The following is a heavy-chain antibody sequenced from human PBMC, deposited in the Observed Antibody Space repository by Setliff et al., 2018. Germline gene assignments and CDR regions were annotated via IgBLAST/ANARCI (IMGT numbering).Heavy chain of an antibody. J-gene: IGHJ4*02. CDR1: GFNFSSYA. CDR2: LSDDGSNE. CDR3: FGAGTCSY. D-gene: IGHD3-10*01. Sequence: GGSLRLSCATSGFNFSSYAFNWVRQAPVKGLDWVATLSDDGSNEFYADSVKGRFTIFRDNAKNSLSLQMNSLRTEDTAVYYCFGAGTCSYWGQGTLVTVSS. V-gene: IGHV3-30*03.